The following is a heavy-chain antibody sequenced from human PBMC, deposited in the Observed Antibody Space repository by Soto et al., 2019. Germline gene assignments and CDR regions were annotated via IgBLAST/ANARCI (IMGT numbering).Heavy chain of an antibody. D-gene: IGHD3-22*01. CDR3: AKNYYDSSGYYWVDY. Sequence: GGSLRLSCAASGFTFSSYAMHWVRQAPGKGLEWVAVISYDGSNKYYADSVKGRFTISRDNSKNTLYLQMNSLRAEDTAVYYCAKNYYDSSGYYWVDYWGHGTLVTVSS. V-gene: IGHV3-30-3*02. CDR1: GFTFSSYA. CDR2: ISYDGSNK. J-gene: IGHJ4*01.